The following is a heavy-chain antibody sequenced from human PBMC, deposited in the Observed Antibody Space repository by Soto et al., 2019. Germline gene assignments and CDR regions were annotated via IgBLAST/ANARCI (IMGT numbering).Heavy chain of an antibody. CDR1: GGSFSGYY. CDR3: ARERYSGYALRGYYYYYMDV. V-gene: IGHV4-34*01. J-gene: IGHJ6*03. D-gene: IGHD5-12*01. CDR2: INHSGST. Sequence: SETLSLTCAVYGGSFSGYYWSWIRQPPGKGLEWIGEINHSGSTNYNPSLKSRVTISVDTSKNQFSLKLSSVTAADTAVYYCARERYSGYALRGYYYYYMDVWGKGTTVTV.